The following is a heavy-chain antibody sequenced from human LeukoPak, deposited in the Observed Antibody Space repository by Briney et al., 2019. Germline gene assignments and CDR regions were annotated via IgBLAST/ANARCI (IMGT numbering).Heavy chain of an antibody. Sequence: PGGSLRLSCAASGXTFNNAWMNWVRQAPGKGLEWVGRIKSKTDGGTTEYAAPVRGRFTISRDDSRNTLHLQMNSLKTEDTAAYYCSTLQMYYYDSSGYYFFDYWGQGTLVTVSS. J-gene: IGHJ4*02. CDR1: GXTFNNAW. CDR3: STLQMYYYDSSGYYFFDY. D-gene: IGHD3-22*01. V-gene: IGHV3-15*01. CDR2: IKSKTDGGTT.